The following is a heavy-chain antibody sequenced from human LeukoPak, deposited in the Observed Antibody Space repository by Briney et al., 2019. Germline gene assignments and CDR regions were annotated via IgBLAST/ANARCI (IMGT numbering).Heavy chain of an antibody. CDR1: GFTFSSYW. D-gene: IGHD3-22*01. CDR3: AKGRYYDSSGYYDAFDI. CDR2: IKQDGSEK. V-gene: IGHV3-7*03. J-gene: IGHJ3*02. Sequence: GGSLRLSCAVSGFTFSSYWMSWVRQAPGKGLEWVSNIKQDGSEKYYVDSVKGRFTISRDNAKNSLYLQMNSLRAEDMALYYCAKGRYYDSSGYYDAFDIWGQGTMVTVSS.